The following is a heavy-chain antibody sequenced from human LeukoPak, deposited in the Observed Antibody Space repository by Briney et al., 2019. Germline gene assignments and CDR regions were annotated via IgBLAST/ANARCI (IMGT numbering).Heavy chain of an antibody. J-gene: IGHJ4*02. CDR3: ARGRGSSSWYVMTHDY. CDR1: GYTFTGYY. V-gene: IGHV1-2*04. CDR2: INPNSGGT. Sequence: GASVKVSCKASGYTFTGYYMHWVRQAPGQGLEWMGWINPNSGGTNYAQKFQGWVTMTRDTSISTAYMELSRLRSDDTAVYYCARGRGSSSWYVMTHDYWGQGTLVTVSS. D-gene: IGHD6-13*01.